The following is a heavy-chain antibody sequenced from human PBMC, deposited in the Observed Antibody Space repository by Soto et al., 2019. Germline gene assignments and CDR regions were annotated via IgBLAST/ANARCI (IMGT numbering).Heavy chain of an antibody. J-gene: IGHJ5*02. D-gene: IGHD2-15*01. Sequence: ASVKVSCKASGYIFTNYAMHWVRLAPGQRLEWMGWINAGNGNTKYSQKFQGRVTITRDTSASTAYMELSSLRSEDTAVYYCARDLVVVAQRYNWFDPWGQGTLVTVSS. V-gene: IGHV1-3*01. CDR3: ARDLVVVAQRYNWFDP. CDR2: INAGNGNT. CDR1: GYIFTNYA.